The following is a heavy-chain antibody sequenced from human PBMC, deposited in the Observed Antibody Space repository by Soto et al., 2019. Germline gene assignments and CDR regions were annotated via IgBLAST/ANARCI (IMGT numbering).Heavy chain of an antibody. CDR2: INHSGST. D-gene: IGHD2-8*01. J-gene: IGHJ4*02. CDR3: ARGYGVGVY. Sequence: QNTGKGLEWIGEINHSGSTNYNPSLKSRVTISVDTSKNQFSLKLSSVTAADTAVYYCARGYGVGVYRGQGSLVTVSS. V-gene: IGHV4-34*01.